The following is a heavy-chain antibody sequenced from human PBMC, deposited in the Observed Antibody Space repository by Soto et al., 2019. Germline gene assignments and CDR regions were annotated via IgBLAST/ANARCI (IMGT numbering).Heavy chain of an antibody. CDR3: ARVLSDIVVVVAATGDAFDI. Sequence: QVQLVQSGAEVKKPGSSVKVSCKASGGTFSSYAISWVRQAPGQGLEWMGGITPIFGTANYAQKFQGRVTITADESTSTAYMELSSLRSEDTAVYYCARVLSDIVVVVAATGDAFDIWGQGTMVTVSS. J-gene: IGHJ3*02. CDR1: GGTFSSYA. V-gene: IGHV1-69*01. D-gene: IGHD2-15*01. CDR2: ITPIFGTA.